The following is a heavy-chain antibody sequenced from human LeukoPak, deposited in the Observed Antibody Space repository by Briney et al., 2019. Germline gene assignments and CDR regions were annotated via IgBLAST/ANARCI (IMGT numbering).Heavy chain of an antibody. CDR3: ARRGSAFIDRYYFDY. V-gene: IGHV4-30-4*08. CDR1: GGSISSGDYY. CDR2: IYYSGST. Sequence: SETLSLTYTVSGGSISSGDYYWSWIRQPPGKGLEWIGYIYYSGSTYYNPSLKSRVTISVDTSKNQFSLKLSSVTAADTAVYYCARRGSAFIDRYYFDYWGQGTLVTVSS. D-gene: IGHD3-10*01. J-gene: IGHJ4*02.